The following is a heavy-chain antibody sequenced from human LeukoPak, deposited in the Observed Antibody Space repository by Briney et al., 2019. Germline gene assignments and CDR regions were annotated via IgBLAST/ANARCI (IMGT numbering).Heavy chain of an antibody. CDR1: GGSISTYY. J-gene: IGHJ2*01. Sequence: PSETLSLTCTVSGGSISTYYWSWIRQPPGKGLEWIGYIDYSGSTNYNPSLKSRVTISVDTSKNQFSLKLSSVTAADTAAYYCARVGQGCFDLWGRGTLVTVSS. V-gene: IGHV4-59*01. CDR3: ARVGQGCFDL. CDR2: IDYSGST.